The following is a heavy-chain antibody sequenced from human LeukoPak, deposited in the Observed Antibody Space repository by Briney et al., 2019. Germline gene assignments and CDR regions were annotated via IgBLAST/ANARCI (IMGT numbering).Heavy chain of an antibody. CDR1: GGSISSGSYY. CDR2: IYTSGST. Sequence: SETLSLTCTVSGGSISSGSYYWSWIRQPAGKGVEWIGRIYTSGSTNYNPSLKSRVTISVDTSKNQFSLKLSSVTAADTAVYYCARMGVAGYYYMDVWGKGTTVTVSS. V-gene: IGHV4-61*02. J-gene: IGHJ6*03. CDR3: ARMGVAGYYYMDV. D-gene: IGHD6-19*01.